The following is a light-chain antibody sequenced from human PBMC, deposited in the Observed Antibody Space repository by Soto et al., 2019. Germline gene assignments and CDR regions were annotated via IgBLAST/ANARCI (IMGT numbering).Light chain of an antibody. J-gene: IGLJ1*01. V-gene: IGLV2-8*01. CDR3: SSYAGSNNYV. CDR2: EVS. CDR1: SSDIGGYNY. Sequence: QSALTQPPSASGSPGQSVTISCTGTSSDIGGYNYVSWYQQHPGKAHKLMIYEVSKRPSGVPDRFSGSKSGKTASLTVSGFQAEDEADYYCSSYAGSNNYVFGSGTKVTVL.